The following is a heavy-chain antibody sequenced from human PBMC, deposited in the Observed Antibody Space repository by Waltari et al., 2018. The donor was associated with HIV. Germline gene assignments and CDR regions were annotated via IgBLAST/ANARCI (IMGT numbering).Heavy chain of an antibody. D-gene: IGHD6-6*01. Sequence: EVQLVESGGGLVKPGGSIRLSCAASGFTFSKAWMRWVRQAPGKGLEWVGRIKSKTDGGTTDYAAPVKGRFTISRDDSKNTLYLQMNSLKTEDTAVYYCTTQYSSSLFGGKKDYWGQGTLVTVSS. CDR1: GFTFSKAW. V-gene: IGHV3-15*01. J-gene: IGHJ4*02. CDR2: IKSKTDGGTT. CDR3: TTQYSSSLFGGKKDY.